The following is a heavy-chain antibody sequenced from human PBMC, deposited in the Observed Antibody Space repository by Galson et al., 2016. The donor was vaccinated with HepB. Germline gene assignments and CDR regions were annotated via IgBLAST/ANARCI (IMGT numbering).Heavy chain of an antibody. D-gene: IGHD3-3*01. J-gene: IGHJ4*01. CDR3: AKTGTSISRFDY. V-gene: IGHV3-23*01. CDR1: GFTFYSSA. CDR2: ISASGGVT. Sequence: SLRLSCAASGFTFYSSAMSRVRQAPGKGLEWVSAISASGGVTYYADSVKGRFTISRDNSTNTLYLQMNSLRAEDTAVYYCAKTGTSISRFDYWGHGTLFTVSS.